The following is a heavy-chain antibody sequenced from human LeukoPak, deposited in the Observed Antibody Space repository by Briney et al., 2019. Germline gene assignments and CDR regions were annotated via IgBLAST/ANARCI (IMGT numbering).Heavy chain of an antibody. D-gene: IGHD5-24*01. CDR3: ARDPGWNYFDY. J-gene: IGHJ4*02. V-gene: IGHV3-21*01. CDR1: GFTFSSYS. Sequence: GGSLRLSCAASGFTFSSYSMNWVRQAPGEGLEWVSSISSSSSYIYYADSVKGRFTISRDNAKNSLYLQMNSLRAEDTAVYYCARDPGWNYFDYWGQGTLVTVSS. CDR2: ISSSSSYI.